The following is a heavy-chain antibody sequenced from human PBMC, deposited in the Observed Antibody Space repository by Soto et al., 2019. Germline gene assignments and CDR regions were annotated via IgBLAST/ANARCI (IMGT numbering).Heavy chain of an antibody. V-gene: IGHV3-66*01. J-gene: IGHJ6*02. Sequence: EVQLVESGGGLVQPGGSLRLCCAASGFTVSVNLMNWVRQAPGKGLEWVSVINSGGSTDYADSVKGRFTISRDISKNTLYLQMNSLRAEDTAVYYCARENYYYGMDVWGQGTTVTVSS. CDR1: GFTVSVNL. CDR3: ARENYYYGMDV. CDR2: INSGGST.